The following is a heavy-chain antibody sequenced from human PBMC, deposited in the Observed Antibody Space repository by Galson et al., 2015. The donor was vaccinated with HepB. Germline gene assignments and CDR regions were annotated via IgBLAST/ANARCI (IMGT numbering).Heavy chain of an antibody. V-gene: IGHV1-69*06. CDR1: GGTFSSYA. CDR2: IIPIFGRG. Sequence: SVKVSCKASGGTFSSYAISWVRQAPGQGLEWMGGIIPIFGRGNYARKFQGRVTITADKLTSTTYMELRGLRSEDTAVYYCATGGECSGGSCHEGHWGQGTLVTVSS. CDR3: ATGGECSGGSCHEGH. D-gene: IGHD2-15*01. J-gene: IGHJ4*02.